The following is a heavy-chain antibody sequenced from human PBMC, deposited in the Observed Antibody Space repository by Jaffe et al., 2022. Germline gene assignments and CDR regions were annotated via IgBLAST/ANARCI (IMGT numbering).Heavy chain of an antibody. CDR3: AKSKYPYYYDSSGYLPSRRDRTGFDY. Sequence: QVQLVESGGGVVQPGGSLRLSCAASGFTFSSYGMHWVRQAPGKGLEWVAFIRYDGSNKYYADSVKGRFTISRDNSKNTLYLQMNSLRAEDTAVYYCAKSKYPYYYDSSGYLPSRRDRTGFDYWGQGTLVTVSS. CDR1: GFTFSSYG. D-gene: IGHD3-22*01. J-gene: IGHJ4*02. CDR2: IRYDGSNK. V-gene: IGHV3-30*02.